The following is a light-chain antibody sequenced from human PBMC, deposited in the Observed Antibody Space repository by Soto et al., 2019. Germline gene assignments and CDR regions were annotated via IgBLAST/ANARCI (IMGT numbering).Light chain of an antibody. V-gene: IGLV2-23*01. CDR3: CSFVGSSTVV. CDR1: SSDVGSYNL. CDR2: EGS. Sequence: QSVLTQPASVSGSPGQSITISCTGTSSDVGSYNLVSWYQQHPGKTPKLMIYEGSKRPSGVSNRFSDSKSGNTASLTISGLQTEDEADYYCCSFVGSSTVVFGGGTKVTVL. J-gene: IGLJ2*01.